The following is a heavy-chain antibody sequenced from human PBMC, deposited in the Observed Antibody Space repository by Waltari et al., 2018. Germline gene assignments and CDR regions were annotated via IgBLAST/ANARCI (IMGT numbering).Heavy chain of an antibody. CDR2: IYYTGRT. D-gene: IGHD3-10*01. V-gene: IGHV4-31*03. Sequence: QVQLQESGPGLVKASETLSLTCTVSGGSISSGCYYWSWIRHHPGKGLEWMGYIYYTGRTDYNPFLKSRVSISGETSKNQCSLKLRSVTAADTAVYYCATNHYGTGKGWFDPWGQGTPVTVSS. CDR3: ATNHYGTGKGWFDP. J-gene: IGHJ5*02. CDR1: GGSISSGCYY.